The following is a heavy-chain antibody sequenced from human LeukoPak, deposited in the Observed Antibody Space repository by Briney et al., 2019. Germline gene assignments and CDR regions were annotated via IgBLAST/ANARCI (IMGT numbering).Heavy chain of an antibody. CDR1: GYTFFAYD. Sequence: GASVKVSCKASGYTFFAYDINGLRPTTGQGLEWMGWMRPSSGDTGYAQNFQGRVTMTRNASIDTAYMELSRLRSDDTAGYYCARGPPDSSSSDYWGQGTLVTVSS. CDR2: MRPSSGDT. J-gene: IGHJ4*02. V-gene: IGHV1-8*01. D-gene: IGHD6-13*01. CDR3: ARGPPDSSSSDY.